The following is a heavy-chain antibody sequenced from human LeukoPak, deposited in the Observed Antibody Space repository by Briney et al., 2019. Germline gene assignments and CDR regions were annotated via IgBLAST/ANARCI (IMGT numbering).Heavy chain of an antibody. Sequence: PSETLSLTCTVSDGSISGFYWSWIRQPPGKGLEWIGYIHYRGSPSYNPALKSRVTISVDTSKSQFSLKLNSVTAADTAVYYCARMGQQLADYWGQGTLVTAST. CDR3: ARMGQQLADY. D-gene: IGHD6-13*01. V-gene: IGHV4-59*01. CDR2: IHYRGSP. J-gene: IGHJ4*02. CDR1: DGSISGFY.